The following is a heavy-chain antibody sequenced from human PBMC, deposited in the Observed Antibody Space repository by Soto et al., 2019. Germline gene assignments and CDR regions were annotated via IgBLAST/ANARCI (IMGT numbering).Heavy chain of an antibody. CDR3: ARTTEAFVY. V-gene: IGHV3-7*01. CDR2: IKQDESEK. CDR1: GFTFSNYW. Sequence: EVQLVESGGGLVQPGGSLRLSCAASGFTFSNYWMSWVRQAPGEGLEWVANIKQDESEKYYVDSVKGRFTISRDNAKNSLYLHMYSLGAEDTAVYYCARTTEAFVYWGQGALVAVSS. J-gene: IGHJ4*02. D-gene: IGHD1-1*01.